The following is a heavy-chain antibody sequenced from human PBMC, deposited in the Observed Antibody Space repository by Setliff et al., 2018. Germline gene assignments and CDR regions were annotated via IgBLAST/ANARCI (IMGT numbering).Heavy chain of an antibody. Sequence: KPSETLSLTCTVSGDSISGDYWSWIRQPPGKGLEWIGFIHYSGSTNYNPSLKSRVTISLDTPKNQFSLRLSSVTAAVTAVYYCARTRYGLGGRPYWGQGTLVTVSS. J-gene: IGHJ4*02. CDR1: GDSISGDY. CDR2: IHYSGST. V-gene: IGHV4-59*01. D-gene: IGHD2-15*01. CDR3: ARTRYGLGGRPY.